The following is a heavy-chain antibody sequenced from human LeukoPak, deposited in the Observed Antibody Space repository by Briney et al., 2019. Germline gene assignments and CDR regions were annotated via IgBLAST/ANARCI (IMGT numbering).Heavy chain of an antibody. V-gene: IGHV3-21*01. J-gene: IGHJ4*02. Sequence: PGGSLRLSCAASGFPFSAYSMNWVRQAPGKGLEWVSSISGSSSYLYYADSVKGRFTISRDNAKNSLYLHMNSLRAEDTALYYCAKAYYDSSGYSYYFDYWGQGTLVTVSS. CDR1: GFPFSAYS. D-gene: IGHD3-22*01. CDR2: ISGSSSYL. CDR3: AKAYYDSSGYSYYFDY.